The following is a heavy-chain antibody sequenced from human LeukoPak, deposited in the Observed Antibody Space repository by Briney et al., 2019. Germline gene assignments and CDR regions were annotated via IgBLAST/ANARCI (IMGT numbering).Heavy chain of an antibody. D-gene: IGHD4-17*01. CDR2: VHYSGTA. J-gene: IGHJ4*02. Sequence: SETLSLTCTVSDGSLTNYDWSWVRQPPAKGLEFIGHVHYSGTANYNPSLRSRVTISIDTSKKHFFLKLKSVTAADTAVYYCARGYGDFRVEGRYFHSWGQGTLVTVSS. CDR1: DGSLTNYD. V-gene: IGHV4-59*01. CDR3: ARGYGDFRVEGRYFHS.